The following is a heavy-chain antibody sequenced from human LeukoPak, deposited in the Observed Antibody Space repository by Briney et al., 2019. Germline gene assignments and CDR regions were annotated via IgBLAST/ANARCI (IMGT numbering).Heavy chain of an antibody. J-gene: IGHJ4*02. D-gene: IGHD6-13*01. CDR1: GGSISSYY. V-gene: IGHV4-59*01. CDR3: ARGTAAAGTPLDY. CDR2: IYYSGST. Sequence: SETLSLTCTVSGGSISSYYWSWIRQPPGKGLEWIGYIYYSGSTNYNPSLKSRVTITVDTSKNQFSLKLSSVTAADTAVYYCARGTAAAGTPLDYWGQGTLVTVSS.